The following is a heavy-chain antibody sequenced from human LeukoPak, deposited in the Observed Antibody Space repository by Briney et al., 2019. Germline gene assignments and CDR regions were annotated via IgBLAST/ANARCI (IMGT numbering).Heavy chain of an antibody. CDR2: IKPDGSEK. D-gene: IGHD6-19*01. V-gene: IGHV3-7*01. CDR3: ARDQWWQFIAVAITSYFDS. CDR1: GFSFNTYW. J-gene: IGHJ4*02. Sequence: GGSLRLSCAASGFSFNTYWMSWVRQAPGKGLEWVANIKPDGSEKHYMDSVKGRFTISRDNAKNSMYLQMNSLRAEDTAVYYCARDQWWQFIAVAITSYFDSWGQGTLVTVSS.